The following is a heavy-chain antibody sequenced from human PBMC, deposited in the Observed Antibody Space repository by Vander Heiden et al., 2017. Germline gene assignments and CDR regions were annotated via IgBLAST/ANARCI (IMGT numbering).Heavy chain of an antibody. D-gene: IGHD6-13*01. CDR3: ASLAGAGSSDY. Sequence: LEWVSSINSTSSYIYYADSVKGRFTISRDNAKNSLYLKMNSLRTEDTAVYYCASLAGAGSSDYWGQGTLVTVSS. V-gene: IGHV3-21*01. J-gene: IGHJ4*02. CDR2: INSTSSYI.